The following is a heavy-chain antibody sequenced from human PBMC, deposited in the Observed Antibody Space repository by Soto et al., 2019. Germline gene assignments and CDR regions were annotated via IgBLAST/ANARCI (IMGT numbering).Heavy chain of an antibody. V-gene: IGHV4-4*02. Sequence: QVQLQESGPGLVKPSGTLSLTCAVSGGSISTSNWWSWVRQPPGKGLEWIGEVYRTGSTNYNLSLESRVTVSIDKSKNQFSLKLTSVTAADTAVYYCARARATIAAAAIFDCWGQGTLVTVSS. J-gene: IGHJ4*02. CDR1: GGSISTSNW. CDR3: ARARATIAAAAIFDC. D-gene: IGHD6-13*01. CDR2: VYRTGST.